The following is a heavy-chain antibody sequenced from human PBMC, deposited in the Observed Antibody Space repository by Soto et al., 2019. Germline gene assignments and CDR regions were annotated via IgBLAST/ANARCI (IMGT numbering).Heavy chain of an antibody. V-gene: IGHV3-23*01. J-gene: IGHJ4*02. Sequence: GGSLRLSCAASGFTFSSYAMSWVRQAPGKGLEWVSAISGSGGSTYYADSVKGRFTISRDNSKNTLYLQMNSLRAEDTAVYYCAKDLDSTVTMNPFDYWGQGTLVTVSS. CDR1: GFTFSSYA. D-gene: IGHD4-17*01. CDR2: ISGSGGST. CDR3: AKDLDSTVTMNPFDY.